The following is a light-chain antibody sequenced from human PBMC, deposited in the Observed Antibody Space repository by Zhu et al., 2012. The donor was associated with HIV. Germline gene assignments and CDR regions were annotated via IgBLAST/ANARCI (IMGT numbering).Light chain of an antibody. J-gene: IGKJ3*01. V-gene: IGKV3-11*01. CDR3: QQRSNWPPLFT. CDR1: QSLSRY. Sequence: EVVLTQSPATLSLSPGERATLSCRASQSLSRYLAWYQQKSGQPPRLLIYDASNRATGIPARFSGGGSGTDFTLTISSLEPEDSAIYYCQQRSNWPPLFTFGPGSKVDIK. CDR2: DAS.